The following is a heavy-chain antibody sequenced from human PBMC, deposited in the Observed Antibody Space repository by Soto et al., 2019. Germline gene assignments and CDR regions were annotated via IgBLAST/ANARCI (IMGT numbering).Heavy chain of an antibody. CDR2: ISAYNGNT. CDR3: ARDPDIVVVPASPFYYYYGMDV. Sequence: ASVKVSCKASGYTFTSYCISWGRQAPGQGLECMGWISAYNGNTNYAQKLQGRVTMTTDTSTSTAYMELRSLRSDDTAVYYCARDPDIVVVPASPFYYYYGMDVWGQGTTVTVSS. D-gene: IGHD2-2*01. J-gene: IGHJ6*02. CDR1: GYTFTSYC. V-gene: IGHV1-18*01.